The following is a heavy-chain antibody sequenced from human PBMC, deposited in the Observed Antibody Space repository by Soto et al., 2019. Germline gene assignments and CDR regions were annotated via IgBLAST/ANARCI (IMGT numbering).Heavy chain of an antibody. J-gene: IGHJ2*01. V-gene: IGHV4-34*01. D-gene: IGHD1-20*01. CDR2: FSYSGSL. Sequence: GELQQWGTGLLKPSETLSLNCSLYGGSSRAYHWSWIRQSPGEGLEWIGEFSYSGSLNYNPSLKGRVAVSLDTSTNHFSLTMTSVTAADTAVYFCAGGPRYWSFALWGRGTLVTVS. CDR3: AGGPRYWSFAL. CDR1: GGSSRAYH.